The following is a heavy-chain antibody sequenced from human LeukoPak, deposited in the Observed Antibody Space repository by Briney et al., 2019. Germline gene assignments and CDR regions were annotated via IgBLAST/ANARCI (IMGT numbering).Heavy chain of an antibody. D-gene: IGHD3-16*01. J-gene: IGHJ4*02. V-gene: IGHV3-23*01. CDR2: ISDSGHDT. Sequence: GGSLRLSCAASGFTFSSYVMSWVRQAPGKGLEWVSTISDSGHDTSYADSVKGRFTISRDNSKNTLYLQMSSLRAEDTALYYCATGEYYFDFWGQGTLVTVSS. CDR1: GFTFSSYV. CDR3: ATGEYYFDF.